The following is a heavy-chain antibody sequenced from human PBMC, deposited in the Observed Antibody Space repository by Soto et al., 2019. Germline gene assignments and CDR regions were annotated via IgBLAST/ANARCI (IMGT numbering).Heavy chain of an antibody. J-gene: IGHJ5*02. V-gene: IGHV6-1*01. CDR1: GDSLSSNSAA. CDR3: ARGRSWPRGDWFDP. Sequence: PSQTLSLTCAISGDSLSSNSAAWNWIRQSPSRGLEWLGRTYYRSKWYNDCAVSVRSRITINPDTSKNQFSLQLNSVTPEDTAVYYCARGRSWPRGDWFDPWGQGTLVTVSS. D-gene: IGHD1-26*01. CDR2: TYYRSKWYN.